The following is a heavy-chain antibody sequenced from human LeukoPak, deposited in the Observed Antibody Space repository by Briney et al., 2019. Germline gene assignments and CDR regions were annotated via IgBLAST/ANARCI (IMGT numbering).Heavy chain of an antibody. CDR1: GFTFSSYG. CDR3: ARDRTRYYDFWSGYDH. V-gene: IGHV3-33*01. J-gene: IGHJ4*02. Sequence: GGSLRLSCAASGFTFSSYGMPWVRQAPGKGLEWVAVIWYDGSNKYYADSVKGRFTISRDNSKNTLYLQMNSLRAEDTAVYYCARDRTRYYDFWSGYDHWGQGTLVTVSS. D-gene: IGHD3-3*01. CDR2: IWYDGSNK.